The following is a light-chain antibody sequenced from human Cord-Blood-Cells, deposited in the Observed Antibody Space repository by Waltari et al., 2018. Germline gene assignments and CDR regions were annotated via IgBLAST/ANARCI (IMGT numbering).Light chain of an antibody. V-gene: IGKV3-20*01. CDR1: QSVSSSD. J-gene: IGKJ5*01. CDR2: GAS. Sequence: EIVLTQSPGTLSLSPGERATLSCRASQSVSSSDLAWYQQKPGQAPRLLIYGASSRATGIPDRVSGSWSGTDFTLTISRLEPEDFAVYYCQQYGSSLFTFGQGTRLEIK. CDR3: QQYGSSLFT.